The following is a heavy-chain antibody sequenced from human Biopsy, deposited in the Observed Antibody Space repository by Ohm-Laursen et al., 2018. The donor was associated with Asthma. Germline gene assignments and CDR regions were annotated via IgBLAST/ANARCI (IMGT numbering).Heavy chain of an antibody. J-gene: IGHJ3*01. Sequence: ASVKVSCKASGYTFTHYAIHWVRQAPGQRLEWMGWVNTGNGDTKYSQKFQGRVTITRDTSASTAYMELRSLRSEDTATYYCARTYYDFLTGQVKDVFGVWGQGTMVTVSS. CDR1: GYTFTHYA. CDR2: VNTGNGDT. CDR3: ARTYYDFLTGQVKDVFGV. D-gene: IGHD3-9*01. V-gene: IGHV1-3*04.